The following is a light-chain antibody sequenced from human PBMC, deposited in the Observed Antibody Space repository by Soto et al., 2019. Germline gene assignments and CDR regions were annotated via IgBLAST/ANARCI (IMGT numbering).Light chain of an antibody. CDR2: DVS. CDR3: SAYRSSSTLYI. Sequence: QSALTQPASLSGSPGQSITISCTGTSSDVGGYKYVSWYQQHPGKAPKLMIYDVSNRPSGVSNRFSGSKSGNTASLTISGLQAEDEADYYCSAYRSSSTLYIFGSGTKVTVL. CDR1: SSDVGGYKY. J-gene: IGLJ1*01. V-gene: IGLV2-14*01.